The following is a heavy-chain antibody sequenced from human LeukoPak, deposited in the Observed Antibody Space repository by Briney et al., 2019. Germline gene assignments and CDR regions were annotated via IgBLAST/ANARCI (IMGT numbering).Heavy chain of an antibody. CDR2: ISYDGSNK. CDR1: GFTFRSYS. V-gene: IGHV3-30*18. J-gene: IGHJ4*02. D-gene: IGHD2-21*02. Sequence: GGSLRLSCAASGFTFRSYSMNWVRQAPGKGLEWVAVISYDGSNKYYADSAKGRFTISRDNSKNTLYLQMNSLRAEDMAVYYCAKDLWGGDGFWGQGTLVTVSS. CDR3: AKDLWGGDGF.